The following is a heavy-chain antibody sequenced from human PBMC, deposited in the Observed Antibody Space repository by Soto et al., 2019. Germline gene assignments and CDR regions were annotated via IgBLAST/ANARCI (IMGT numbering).Heavy chain of an antibody. CDR1: GGTFSSYA. CDR2: IIPIFGTA. CDR3: ARRALDAFDI. J-gene: IGHJ3*02. Sequence: SVKVSCKASGGTFSSYAISCVRQAPGQGLEWMGGIIPIFGTANYAQKFQGRVTITADESTSTAYMELSSLRSEDTAVYYCARRALDAFDIWGQGTMVTVSS. V-gene: IGHV1-69*13.